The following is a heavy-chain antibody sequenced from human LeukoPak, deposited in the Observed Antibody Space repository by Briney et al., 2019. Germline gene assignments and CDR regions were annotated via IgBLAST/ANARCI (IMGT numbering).Heavy chain of an antibody. D-gene: IGHD6-19*01. Sequence: PSESLSLTCAVSGDSIRSASWWGWVRQPPRKGLEWIGEIYHSGDTNYNPSLKSRVTISVDKSKNQFSLRLNSVTAADTAVYSCVRDSDEWLRVIVHWGQGTLVTVSS. J-gene: IGHJ5*02. CDR1: GDSIRSASW. CDR3: VRDSDEWLRVIVH. CDR2: IYHSGDT. V-gene: IGHV4-4*02.